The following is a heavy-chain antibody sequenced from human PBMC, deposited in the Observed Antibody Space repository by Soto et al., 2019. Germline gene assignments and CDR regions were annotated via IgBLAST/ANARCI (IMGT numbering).Heavy chain of an antibody. V-gene: IGHV1-18*01. CDR3: ARSHPKNGYYSSSWYGDFDY. J-gene: IGHJ4*02. Sequence: GASVKVSCKASGYTFTSYGISWVRQAPGQGLEWMGWISAYNGNTNYAQKLQGRVTMTTDTSTSTAYMELRSLRSDDTAVYYCARSHPKNGYYSSSWYGDFDYWGQGTLVTVSS. D-gene: IGHD6-13*01. CDR2: ISAYNGNT. CDR1: GYTFTSYG.